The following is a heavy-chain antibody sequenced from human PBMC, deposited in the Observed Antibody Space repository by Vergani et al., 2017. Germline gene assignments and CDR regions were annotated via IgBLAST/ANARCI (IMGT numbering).Heavy chain of an antibody. CDR3: TTDXRYCGDGSCYWLRDHHYYGMDV. CDR1: GFSFRNAW. J-gene: IGHJ6*02. Sequence: EVPLVESGGGIVKPGGSLRLSCVASGFSFRNAWMNWVRRTPGKGLEWVGRIKSTFDRGTTDYAAAVKGRFTISRDDSKNTLFLQMNGLKTEDIGVYYCTTDXRYCGDGSCYWLRDHHYYGMDVWGQGTTVTVSS. V-gene: IGHV3-15*07. CDR2: IKSTFDRGTT. D-gene: IGHD2-21*01.